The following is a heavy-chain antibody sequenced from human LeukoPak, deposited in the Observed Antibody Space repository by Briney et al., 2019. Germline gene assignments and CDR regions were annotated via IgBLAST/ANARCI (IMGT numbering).Heavy chain of an antibody. D-gene: IGHD3-3*01. Sequence: PSETLSLTCTVSGGSIRSYYWSWIRQPPGKRLEWIGYISDSGSTNYNPSLKSRVTISVDTPKSQFSLKLSSLPAVATAVYYWARGRLLEWFDNWGQGTLVSVSS. V-gene: IGHV4-59*01. CDR3: ARGRLLEWFDN. J-gene: IGHJ5*02. CDR2: ISDSGST. CDR1: GGSIRSYY.